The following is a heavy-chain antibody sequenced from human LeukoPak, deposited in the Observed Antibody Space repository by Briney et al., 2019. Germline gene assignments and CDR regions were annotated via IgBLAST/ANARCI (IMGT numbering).Heavy chain of an antibody. D-gene: IGHD6-25*01. J-gene: IGHJ4*02. CDR2: ISWNSGSI. Sequence: GGPLRLSCAASGFTFDDYAMHWVRQAPGKGLEWVSGISWNSGSIGYADSVKGRFTISRDNAKNSLYLQMNSLRAEDTALYYCAKSSGAIAAYYFDYWGQGTLVTVSS. CDR3: AKSSGAIAAYYFDY. V-gene: IGHV3-9*01. CDR1: GFTFDDYA.